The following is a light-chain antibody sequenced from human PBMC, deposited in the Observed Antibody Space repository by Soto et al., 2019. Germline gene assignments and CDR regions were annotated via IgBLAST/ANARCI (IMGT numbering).Light chain of an antibody. CDR2: GAS. Sequence: EIVMTQSPATLSVSPGERATLSCRASQSVSGNLAWYQQKPGQAPRLLIYGASTRATGIPARFSGSGSGTDYTLTISSLQPEDFAVYYCQQYNNWPSLFGPGTKVDIK. J-gene: IGKJ3*01. CDR1: QSVSGN. CDR3: QQYNNWPSL. V-gene: IGKV3-15*01.